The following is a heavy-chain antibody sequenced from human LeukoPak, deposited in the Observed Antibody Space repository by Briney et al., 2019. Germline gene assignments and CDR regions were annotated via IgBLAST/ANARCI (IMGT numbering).Heavy chain of an antibody. CDR1: GFTFSTYG. J-gene: IGHJ3*01. V-gene: IGHV3-30*02. CDR3: AKDQTGISYDAFDV. Sequence: GGSLRLSXAASGFTFSTYGMYWVRQAPGKGLEWVTLVHYDGTNKKYADSVRGRFTISRDNSKNTVFLQMNSLRVEDTAFYYCAKDQTGISYDAFDVWGQGTMVTVSS. CDR2: VHYDGTNK.